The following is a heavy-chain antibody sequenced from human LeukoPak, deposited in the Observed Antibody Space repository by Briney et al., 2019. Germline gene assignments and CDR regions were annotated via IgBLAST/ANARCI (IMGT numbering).Heavy chain of an antibody. D-gene: IGHD3-3*01. CDR2: ISGSGGST. CDR3: AKDSRRRITIFGVAQHHSFDY. V-gene: IGHV3-23*01. CDR1: GFTFSSYA. J-gene: IGHJ4*02. Sequence: PGGSLRLSCAASGFTFSSYAMSLVRQAPGKGLEWVSAISGSGGSTYYADSVKGRFTISRDNSKNTLYLQMNSLRAEDAAVYYCAKDSRRRITIFGVAQHHSFDYWGQGTLVTVSS.